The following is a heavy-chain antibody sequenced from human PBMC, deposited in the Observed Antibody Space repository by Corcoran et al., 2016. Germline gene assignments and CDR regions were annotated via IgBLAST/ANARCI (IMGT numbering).Heavy chain of an antibody. Sequence: EVQLLESGGGLVQPGGSLRLSCAASGFTFSSYAMSWVRQAPGKGLEWVSAISGSGGSTYYADSVKGRFTISRDNSKNTLYLQMNSLRAEETAVYYCAKDRGQWLENFDYWGQGTLVTVSS. CDR1: GFTFSSYA. D-gene: IGHD6-19*01. CDR2: ISGSGGST. CDR3: AKDRGQWLENFDY. J-gene: IGHJ4*02. V-gene: IGHV3-23*01.